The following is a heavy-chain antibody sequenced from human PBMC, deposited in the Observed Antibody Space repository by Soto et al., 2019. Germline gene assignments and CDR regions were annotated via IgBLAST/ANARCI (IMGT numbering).Heavy chain of an antibody. CDR3: GLPSCGGDCYAPCDY. CDR2: ISANSGNT. CDR1: GFGLSTYA. D-gene: IGHD2-21*02. J-gene: IGHJ4*02. Sequence: ELQLLESGGGFVQPGGSLRLSCTASGFGLSTYAISWVRQAPGKGLEWVSVISANSGNTDYADSVKGRFTISRDKSENTVFLQMNRRRAEDTAVYYRGLPSCGGDCYAPCDYWGQGTLVTVSS. V-gene: IGHV3-23*01.